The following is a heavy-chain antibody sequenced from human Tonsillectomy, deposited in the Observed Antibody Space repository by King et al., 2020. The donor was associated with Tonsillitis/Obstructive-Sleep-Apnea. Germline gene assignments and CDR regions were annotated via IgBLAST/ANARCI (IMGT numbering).Heavy chain of an antibody. D-gene: IGHD6-13*01. Sequence: VQLQESGPGLVKASETLSLTCTVSGGSISSYFWTWIRQPPGKGLEWIGFVHYSGSTNYNPSLKSRVTISVDTSKNQFSLKLSSVTAADTAVYYCARGTGQQLGARQNYYYMDVRGKGTTVTVSS. CDR1: GGSISSYF. J-gene: IGHJ6*03. V-gene: IGHV4-59*01. CDR2: VHYSGST. CDR3: ARGTGQQLGARQNYYYMDV.